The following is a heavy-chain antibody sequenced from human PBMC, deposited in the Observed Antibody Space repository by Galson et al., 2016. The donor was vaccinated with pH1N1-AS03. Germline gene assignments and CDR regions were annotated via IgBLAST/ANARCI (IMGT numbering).Heavy chain of an antibody. D-gene: IGHD3-16*02. J-gene: IGHJ4*01. V-gene: IGHV4-4*01. CDR1: GGSMTSPDW. CDR2: VHYSGTT. Sequence: ETLSLTCAVSGGSMTSPDWWTWVRQPPGKGLEWIGEVHYSGTTSYNPSLNSRVTMSIDKSNNQFSLNLGSVTAADTAMYFCASAGYHTPGYHYWGHGTLVTVSS. CDR3: ASAGYHTPGYHY.